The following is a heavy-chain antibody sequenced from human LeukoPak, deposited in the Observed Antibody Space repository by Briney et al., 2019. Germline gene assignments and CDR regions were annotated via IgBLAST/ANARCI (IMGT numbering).Heavy chain of an antibody. Sequence: PSETLSLTCTVSGGSISSGDYYGSWIRQPPRKGLEWIGYIYYSGSTYYNPSLKSRVTISVDTSKNQFPLKLSSVTAADTAVYYCARDLLNEGNHLDYWGQGTLVTVSS. D-gene: IGHD4-23*01. V-gene: IGHV4-30-4*01. J-gene: IGHJ4*02. CDR2: IYYSGST. CDR3: ARDLLNEGNHLDY. CDR1: GGSISSGDYY.